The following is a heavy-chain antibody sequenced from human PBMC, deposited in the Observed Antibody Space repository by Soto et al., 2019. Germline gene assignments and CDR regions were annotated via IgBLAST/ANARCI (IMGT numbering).Heavy chain of an antibody. J-gene: IGHJ6*02. CDR3: AKGPVDDSSEYYFYYYGMDV. D-gene: IGHD3-22*01. CDR2: ISGIGGPGT. Sequence: EEQLLESGGGLVQPGKSLRLSCAASGITFSSYVMSWVRQAPGKGLEWVSCISGIGGPGTYYADSVKGRFTISRDNSKNTLYLHMNSLRGEDTAVYYCAKGPVDDSSEYYFYYYGMDVWGQGTTVTVSS. V-gene: IGHV3-23*01. CDR1: GITFSSYV.